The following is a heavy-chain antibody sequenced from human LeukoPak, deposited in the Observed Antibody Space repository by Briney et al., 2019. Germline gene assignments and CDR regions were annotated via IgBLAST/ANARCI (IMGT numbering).Heavy chain of an antibody. Sequence: VASVKVSCKASGGTFSSYAISWARQAPGPGLEWMGGIIPIFGTANYAQKFQGRVTITTDESTSTAYMELSSLRSEDTAVYYCARIHCSSTSCYTGGAFDIWGQGTMVTVSS. CDR1: GGTFSSYA. CDR3: ARIHCSSTSCYTGGAFDI. D-gene: IGHD2-2*02. CDR2: IIPIFGTA. J-gene: IGHJ3*02. V-gene: IGHV1-69*05.